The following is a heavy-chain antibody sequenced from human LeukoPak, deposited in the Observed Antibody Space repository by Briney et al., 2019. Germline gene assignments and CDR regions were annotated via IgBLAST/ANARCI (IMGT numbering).Heavy chain of an antibody. CDR2: VTSSGGHM. CDR1: AFIFGDYY. V-gene: IGHV3-11*04. CDR3: ARVARYGDYIGGSDY. J-gene: IGHJ4*02. Sequence: GSLRLSCAASAFIFGDYYMTWIRQAPGKGLEWVSYVTSSGGHMYYADSAKGRFTISRDNAKNSLDLQMNSLRAEDTAVYYCARVARYGDYIGGSDYWGQGALVTVSS. D-gene: IGHD4-17*01.